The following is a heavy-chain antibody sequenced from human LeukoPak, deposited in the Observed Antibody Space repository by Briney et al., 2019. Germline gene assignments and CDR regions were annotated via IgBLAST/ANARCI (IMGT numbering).Heavy chain of an antibody. J-gene: IGHJ6*03. CDR2: INHSGST. Sequence: SETLSLTCAVYGGSLSGYYWSWLRQPPGKGLEWIGEINHSGSTNYNPSLKSRVTISVDTSKNQFSLKLSSVTAADTAVYYCARVVPAAILYYYYMDVWGKGTTVTVSS. D-gene: IGHD2-2*01. V-gene: IGHV4-34*01. CDR1: GGSLSGYY. CDR3: ARVVPAAILYYYYMDV.